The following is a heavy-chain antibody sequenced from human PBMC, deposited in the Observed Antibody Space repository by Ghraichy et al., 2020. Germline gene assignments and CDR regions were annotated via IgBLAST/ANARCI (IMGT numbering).Heavy chain of an antibody. CDR3: VRPIAVSGHFFDF. Sequence: ASVKVSCTASGFMFSSYGLSWVRQAPGQGLEWMGWISANNGHTNYAEKFQHRVTMTTDMSTSTAYMELRSLRSDDTAVYYCVRPIAVSGHFFDFWGQGTLVAVSS. CDR2: ISANNGHT. CDR1: GFMFSSYG. J-gene: IGHJ4*02. V-gene: IGHV1-18*01. D-gene: IGHD6-19*01.